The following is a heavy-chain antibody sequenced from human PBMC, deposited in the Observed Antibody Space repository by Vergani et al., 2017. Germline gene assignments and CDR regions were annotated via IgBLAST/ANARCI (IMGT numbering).Heavy chain of an antibody. D-gene: IGHD2/OR15-2a*01. CDR3: ARLSRDGYWSFDL. CDR2: IYYSGST. CDR1: GGSISSYY. J-gene: IGHJ2*01. V-gene: IGHV4-59*01. Sequence: QVQLQESGPGLVKPSETLSLTCTVSGGSISSYYWSWIRQPPGKGLEWIGYIYYSGSTNYNPSLKSRVTISVDTSKNQFSLKLSSVTAADTAVYYCARLSRDGYWSFDLWGRGTLVTVSS.